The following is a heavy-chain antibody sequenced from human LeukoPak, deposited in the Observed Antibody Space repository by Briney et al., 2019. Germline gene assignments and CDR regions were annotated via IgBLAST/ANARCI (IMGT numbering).Heavy chain of an antibody. V-gene: IGHV1-69*04. CDR1: GGTFSSYA. D-gene: IGHD4-23*01. CDR2: IIPILGIA. CDR3: ARAQTTVVTPGGYYFDY. J-gene: IGHJ4*02. Sequence: SVKVSCKASGGTFSSYAISWVRQAPGQGLEWMGRIIPILGIANYAQKFQGRVTITADKSTSTAYMELSSLRSEDTAVYYCARAQTTVVTPGGYYFDYWGQGTLVTVSS.